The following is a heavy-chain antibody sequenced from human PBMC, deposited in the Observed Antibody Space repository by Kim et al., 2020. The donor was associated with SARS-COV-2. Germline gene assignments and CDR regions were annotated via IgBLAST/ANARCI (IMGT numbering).Heavy chain of an antibody. Sequence: ADSVQCRFTISRDNSMDTLYLQMNSLRAEDTALYYCAKGSAPSRPYYFHYWGQGTPVTVSS. J-gene: IGHJ4*02. V-gene: IGHV3-23*01. CDR3: AKGSAPSRPYYFHY. D-gene: IGHD6-25*01.